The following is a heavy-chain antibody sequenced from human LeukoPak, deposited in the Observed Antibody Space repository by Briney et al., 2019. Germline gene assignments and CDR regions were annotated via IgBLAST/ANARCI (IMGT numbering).Heavy chain of an antibody. CDR3: ARAPYGASRDAFDI. D-gene: IGHD4-17*01. J-gene: IGHJ3*02. Sequence: ASVKVSCKASGGTFSSYAISWVRQAPGQGLEWMGGIIPIFGTANYAQKLQGRVTITTDESTSTAYMELSSLRSEDTAVYYCARAPYGASRDAFDIWGQGTMVTVSS. V-gene: IGHV1-69*05. CDR1: GGTFSSYA. CDR2: IIPIFGTA.